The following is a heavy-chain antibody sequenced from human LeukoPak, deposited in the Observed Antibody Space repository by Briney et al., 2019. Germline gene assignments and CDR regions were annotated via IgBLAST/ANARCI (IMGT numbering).Heavy chain of an antibody. CDR2: INHSGST. CDR1: GGSFSVYY. D-gene: IGHD2-21*02. CDR3: ARGQVVTGLDY. Sequence: TSETLSLTCAVYGGSFSVYYWSWIRQPPGNGLEWIGEINHSGSTNYNPSLKSRVTISVDTSKNQFSLKRSSVTAADTAVYYCARGQVVTGLDYWGQGTLVTVSS. J-gene: IGHJ4*02. V-gene: IGHV4-34*01.